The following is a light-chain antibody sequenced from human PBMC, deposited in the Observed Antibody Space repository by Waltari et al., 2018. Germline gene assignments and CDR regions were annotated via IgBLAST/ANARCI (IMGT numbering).Light chain of an antibody. CDR3: SSYTTSNTWV. CDR2: AVN. CDR1: SSDVGVHNY. Sequence: QSALTQPASVSGSPGQSITISCTGTSSDVGVHNYVSWYQQHPGKAPKLMIYAVNKRPSGCSDRFSGSRSGNTASLTISGLQAEDEADYYCSSYTTSNTWVFGGGTKLTVL. J-gene: IGLJ3*02. V-gene: IGLV2-14*03.